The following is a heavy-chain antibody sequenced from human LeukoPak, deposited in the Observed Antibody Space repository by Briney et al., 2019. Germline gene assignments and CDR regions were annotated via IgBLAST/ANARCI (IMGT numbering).Heavy chain of an antibody. CDR1: GFTFSSYW. V-gene: IGHV3-7*01. CDR3: ARGRYDVLSGYYYYGMDV. Sequence: GGSLRLSCAASGFTFSSYWMSWVRQAPGKGLEWVANIKQDGSEKYYVDSVKGRFTIARDNAKKSLYLQMNSLRAEDTAVYYCARGRYDVLSGYYYYGMDVWGQGTTVTVSS. CDR2: IKQDGSEK. D-gene: IGHD3-9*01. J-gene: IGHJ6*02.